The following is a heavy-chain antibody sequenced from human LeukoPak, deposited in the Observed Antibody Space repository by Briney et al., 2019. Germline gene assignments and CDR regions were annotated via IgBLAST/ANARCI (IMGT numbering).Heavy chain of an antibody. J-gene: IGHJ3*02. Sequence: GESLKISCKGSGYSFTSYWIGWVRQMPGKGLEWMGIIYPGDSDTRYSPSFQGQVTISADKSISTAHLQWSSLKASDTAMYYCARRVGYCSSTSCYRAFDIWGQGTMVTVSS. V-gene: IGHV5-51*01. CDR2: IYPGDSDT. CDR3: ARRVGYCSSTSCYRAFDI. D-gene: IGHD2-2*01. CDR1: GYSFTSYW.